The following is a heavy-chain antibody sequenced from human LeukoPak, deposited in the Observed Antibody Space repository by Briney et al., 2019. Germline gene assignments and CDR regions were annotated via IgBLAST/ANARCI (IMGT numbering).Heavy chain of an antibody. Sequence: PGGSLRLSCAASGFTFSSYAMSWVRQAPGKGLEWVSAISGSGGSTYYADSVKGRFTISRDNSKNTLYLQMNSLRAEDTAVYYCAKDLAVSRNILLFDYWGQGPLVTVSS. CDR2: ISGSGGST. CDR1: GFTFSSYA. J-gene: IGHJ4*02. V-gene: IGHV3-23*01. CDR3: AKDLAVSRNILLFDY. D-gene: IGHD2/OR15-2a*01.